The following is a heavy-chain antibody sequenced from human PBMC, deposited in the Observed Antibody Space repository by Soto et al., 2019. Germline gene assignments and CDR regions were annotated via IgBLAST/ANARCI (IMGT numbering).Heavy chain of an antibody. CDR3: ARVIARARSNWFDP. V-gene: IGHV4-59*01. Sequence: SETLSLTCTASGGSISSYYWSWIRQPPGKGLEWIGYIYYSGSTNYNPSLKSRVTISVDTSKNQFSLKLSSVTAADTAVYYCARVIARARSNWFDPWGQGTLVTVSS. D-gene: IGHD6-6*01. CDR2: IYYSGST. CDR1: GGSISSYY. J-gene: IGHJ5*02.